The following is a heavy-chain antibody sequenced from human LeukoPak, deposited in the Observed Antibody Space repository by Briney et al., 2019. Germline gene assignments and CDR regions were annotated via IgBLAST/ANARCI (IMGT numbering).Heavy chain of an antibody. CDR2: ISSNGGST. CDR1: GFTFSSYA. CDR3: ARERYYDSSGSFDY. J-gene: IGHJ4*02. V-gene: IGHV3-64*01. D-gene: IGHD3-22*01. Sequence: GGSLRLSCAASGFTFSSYAMHWVRQAPEKGLEYVSAISSNGGSTYYANSVKGRFTISRDNSKNTLYLQMGSLRAEDMAVYYCARERYYDSSGSFDYWGQGTLVTASS.